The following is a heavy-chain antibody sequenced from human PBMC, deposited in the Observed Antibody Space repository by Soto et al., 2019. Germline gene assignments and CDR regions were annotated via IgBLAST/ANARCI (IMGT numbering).Heavy chain of an antibody. D-gene: IGHD3-22*01. CDR1: GGTFSSYA. Sequence: SVKVSCKASGGTFSSYAISWVRQAPGQGLEWMGGIIPIFGTANYAQKFQGRVTITADESTSTAYMELSSLRSEDTAVYYCARVWRSYYDSSGYYYIGHFDYWGQGTLVTVSS. CDR3: ARVWRSYYDSSGYYYIGHFDY. CDR2: IIPIFGTA. V-gene: IGHV1-69*13. J-gene: IGHJ4*02.